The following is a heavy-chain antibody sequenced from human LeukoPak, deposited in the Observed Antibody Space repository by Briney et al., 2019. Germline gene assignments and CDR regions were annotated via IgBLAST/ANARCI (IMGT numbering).Heavy chain of an antibody. CDR1: GGSISSYY. V-gene: IGHV4-4*07. CDR3: ARGYSSSWYWFGP. Sequence: KASETLSLTCTVSGGSISSYYWSWVRQPAGKGLEWIGRIYFTGSTNYNPSLKSRVTMSVDTSKNQFSLKMTSVTAADTAVYYCARGYSSSWYWFGPWGQGTLVTVSS. CDR2: IYFTGST. D-gene: IGHD6-13*01. J-gene: IGHJ5*02.